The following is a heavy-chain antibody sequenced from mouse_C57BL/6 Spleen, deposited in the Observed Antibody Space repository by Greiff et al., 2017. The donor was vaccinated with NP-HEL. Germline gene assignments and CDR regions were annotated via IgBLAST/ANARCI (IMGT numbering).Heavy chain of an antibody. Sequence: DVMLVESGGGLVKPGGSLKLSCAASGFTFSDYGMHWVRQAPEKGLEWVAYISSGSSTIYYADTVKGRFTISRDNAKNTLFLQMTSLRSEDTAMYYCARHYYGSSPPFAYWGQGTLVTVSA. CDR1: GFTFSDYG. J-gene: IGHJ3*01. CDR3: ARHYYGSSPPFAY. D-gene: IGHD1-1*01. CDR2: ISSGSSTI. V-gene: IGHV5-17*01.